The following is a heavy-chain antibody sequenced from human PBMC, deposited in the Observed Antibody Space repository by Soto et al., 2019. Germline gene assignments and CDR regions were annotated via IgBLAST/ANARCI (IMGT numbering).Heavy chain of an antibody. V-gene: IGHV1-46*01. D-gene: IGHD5-12*01. J-gene: IGHJ6*02. CDR2: ISPSDGWT. CDR3: ARVGTTYSGYDYPRYYGMDV. CDR1: GYTFTSNY. Sequence: GASVKVSCKAFGYTFTSNYIHWVRQAPGEGLEWMGIISPSDGWTTYAQKLQGRVTMTTDTSTSTAYMELRSLRSDDTAVYYCARVGTTYSGYDYPRYYGMDVWGQGTTVTVSS.